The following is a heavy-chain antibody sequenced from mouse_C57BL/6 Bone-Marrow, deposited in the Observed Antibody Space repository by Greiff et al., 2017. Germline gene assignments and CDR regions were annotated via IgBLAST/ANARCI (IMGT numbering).Heavy chain of an antibody. CDR1: GYTFTSYW. Sequence: QVQLQQPGAELVMPGASVKLSCKASGYTFTSYWMHWVKPRPGQGLEWIGEIDPSDSYTNYNQKFKGKSTLTVDKSSSTAYMQLSSLTSEDSAVYYCARSVYYGGSLDYWGQGTTLTVSS. J-gene: IGHJ2*01. V-gene: IGHV1-69*01. D-gene: IGHD1-1*01. CDR2: IDPSDSYT. CDR3: ARSVYYGGSLDY.